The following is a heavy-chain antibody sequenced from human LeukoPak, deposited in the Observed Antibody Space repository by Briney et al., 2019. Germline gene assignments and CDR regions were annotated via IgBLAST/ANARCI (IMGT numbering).Heavy chain of an antibody. CDR3: ASMAAALDV. J-gene: IGHJ6*02. D-gene: IGHD2-15*01. CDR1: GFTLSSYW. CDR2: IKQDGSEK. V-gene: IGHV3-7*01. Sequence: PGGSLRLSCAASGFTLSSYWMSWVRQAPGKGLEWVANIKQDGSEKYYVDSVKGRFTISRDNAKNSQYLQMNSLRAEDTAVYYCASMAAALDVWGQGTTVTVSS.